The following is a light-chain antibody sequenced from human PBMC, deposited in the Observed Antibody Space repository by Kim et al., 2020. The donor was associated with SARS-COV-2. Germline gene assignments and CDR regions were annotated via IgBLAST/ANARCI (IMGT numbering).Light chain of an antibody. Sequence: EIVLTQSPGTLSLSPGERATLSCRASQSVSSSYLAWYQQKPGQAPRLLISGASSRATGIPDRFSGSGSGTDFTLTISRLEPEDFAVYYCQQCGSSPRTFGQGTKVDIK. CDR1: QSVSSSY. J-gene: IGKJ1*01. V-gene: IGKV3-20*01. CDR2: GAS. CDR3: QQCGSSPRT.